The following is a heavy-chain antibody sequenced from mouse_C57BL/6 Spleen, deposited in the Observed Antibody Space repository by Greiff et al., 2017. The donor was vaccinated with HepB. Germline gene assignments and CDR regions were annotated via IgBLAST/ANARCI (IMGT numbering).Heavy chain of an antibody. D-gene: IGHD2-4*01. CDR1: GYTFTSYW. CDR3: AREDYDEAMDY. Sequence: VQLQQPGAELVKPGASVKMSCKASGYTFTSYWITWVKQRPGQGLEWIGDIYPGSGSTNYNEKFKSKATLTVDTSSSTACMQLSSLTSEDSAVYYCAREDYDEAMDYWGQGTSVTVSS. CDR2: IYPGSGST. V-gene: IGHV1-55*01. J-gene: IGHJ4*01.